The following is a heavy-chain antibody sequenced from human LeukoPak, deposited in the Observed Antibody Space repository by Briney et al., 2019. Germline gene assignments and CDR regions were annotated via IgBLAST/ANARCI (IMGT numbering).Heavy chain of an antibody. J-gene: IGHJ1*01. D-gene: IGHD6-6*01. CDR2: IIPIFGTA. CDR1: GGTFSSYA. V-gene: IGHV1-69*06. Sequence: SVKVSCKASGGTFSSYAISWVRQAPGQGLEWMGGIIPIFGTANYAQKFQGRVTITADKSTSTAYMELSSLRSEDTAGYYCAPSSSSRREHWGQGTLVTVSS. CDR3: APSSSSRREH.